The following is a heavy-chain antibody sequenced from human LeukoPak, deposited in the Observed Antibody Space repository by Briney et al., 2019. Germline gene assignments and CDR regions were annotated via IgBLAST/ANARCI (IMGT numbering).Heavy chain of an antibody. Sequence: GGSLRLSCAASGFTVSSNYMSWVRQAPGKGLEWVSVIYSGGSTYYADSVKGRFTISRDNSKNTLYLQMNSLRAEDTAVYYCAKGHYYGDLGGGNFDLWGQGTLVTVSS. CDR1: GFTVSSNY. D-gene: IGHD4-17*01. V-gene: IGHV3-66*01. CDR3: AKGHYYGDLGGGNFDL. J-gene: IGHJ4*02. CDR2: IYSGGST.